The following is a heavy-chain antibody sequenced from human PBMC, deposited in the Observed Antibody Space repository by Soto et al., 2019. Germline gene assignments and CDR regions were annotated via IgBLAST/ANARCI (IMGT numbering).Heavy chain of an antibody. J-gene: IGHJ5*02. V-gene: IGHV2-5*02. CDR1: GFSLSTSGVG. D-gene: IGHD3-3*01. CDR3: AYAYDFLSGTNWFDP. Sequence: QITLKESGPTLVKPTQTLTLTCTFSGFSLSTSGVGVVWIRQPPGKALEWLELIYWADAKRYSPSLRSRLTITKDTSKTPVVLKMTNMGPMDTGTYYCAYAYDFLSGTNWFDPWGQGTLVTVSS. CDR2: IYWADAK.